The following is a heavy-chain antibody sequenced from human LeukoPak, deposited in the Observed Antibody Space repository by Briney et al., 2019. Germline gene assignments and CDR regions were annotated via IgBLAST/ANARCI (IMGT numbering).Heavy chain of an antibody. CDR1: GFSFDDYA. CDR3: AKDMMAIVGGTTSAFDM. J-gene: IGHJ3*02. Sequence: PGGSLRLSCAASGFSFDDYAMHWVRQAPGKGLEWVSGINWNSGSIDYAESVKGRFTISRDNAKNSLYLQMNSLRAEGTALYYCAKDMMAIVGGTTSAFDMWGQGTMVTVS. V-gene: IGHV3-9*01. D-gene: IGHD1-26*01. CDR2: INWNSGSI.